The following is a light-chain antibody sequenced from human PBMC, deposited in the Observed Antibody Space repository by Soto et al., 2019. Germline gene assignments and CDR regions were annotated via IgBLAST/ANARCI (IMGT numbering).Light chain of an antibody. CDR3: QSYDSSLSGWV. CDR2: GNS. V-gene: IGLV1-40*01. Sequence: QSVLTQPPSVSGAPGQRGTISCTGSSSNIGAGYDVHWYQQLPGTAPKLLIYGNSNRPSGVPERFSGSKSGTSASLAITGLQAEDEADYYCQSYDSSLSGWVFGGGTKLTVL. J-gene: IGLJ3*02. CDR1: SSNIGAGYD.